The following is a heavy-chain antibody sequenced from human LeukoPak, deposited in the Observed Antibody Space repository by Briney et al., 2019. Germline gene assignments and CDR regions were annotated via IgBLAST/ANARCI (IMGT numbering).Heavy chain of an antibody. CDR3: ARDLEDIVVVVAARNGMDV. CDR2: IWYDGSNK. J-gene: IGHJ6*02. Sequence: GGSLRLSCAASGFTFSSYGMHWVRQAPGKGLEWVAVIWYDGSNKYYADSVKGRFTISRDNSKNTLYLQMNSLRAEDTAVYYCARDLEDIVVVVAARNGMDVWGQGTTVTVSS. CDR1: GFTFSSYG. D-gene: IGHD2-15*01. V-gene: IGHV3-33*01.